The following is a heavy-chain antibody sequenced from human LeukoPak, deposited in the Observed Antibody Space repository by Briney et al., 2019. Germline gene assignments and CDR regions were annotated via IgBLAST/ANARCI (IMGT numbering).Heavy chain of an antibody. V-gene: IGHV4-39*05. CDR3: AVYSSSWYRYFDL. D-gene: IGHD6-13*01. CDR2: IYYSGST. Sequence: SETPSLTCTVSGGSISSSSYYWGWIRQPPGKGLEWIGSIYYSGSTYYNPSLKSRVTISVDTSKNQFSLKLSSVTAADTAVYYCAVYSSSWYRYFDLWGRGTLVTVSS. J-gene: IGHJ2*01. CDR1: GGSISSSSYY.